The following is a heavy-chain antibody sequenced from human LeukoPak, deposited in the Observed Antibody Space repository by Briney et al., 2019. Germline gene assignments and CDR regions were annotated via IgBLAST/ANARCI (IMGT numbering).Heavy chain of an antibody. V-gene: IGHV4-59*01. Sequence: SETLSLTCTVSGGSISSYYWSWIRQPPGKGLEWIGYIYYSGSTNYNPSLKSRVTISVDTSKNQFSLKLSSVTAADTAVYYCAREYSSSTRYFDYWGQGTLVTVSS. CDR2: IYYSGST. CDR1: GGSISSYY. J-gene: IGHJ4*02. D-gene: IGHD6-6*01. CDR3: AREYSSSTRYFDY.